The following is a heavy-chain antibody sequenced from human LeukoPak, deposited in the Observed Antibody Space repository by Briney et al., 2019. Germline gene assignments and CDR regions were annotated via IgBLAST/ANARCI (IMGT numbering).Heavy chain of an antibody. CDR1: GFIFSSNW. Sequence: GGSLRLSCAVSGFIFSSNWMSWVRQAPGKGLEWVSAISGSGGSTYYADSVKGRFTISRDNSKNTLYLQMNSLRAEDTAVYYCARDLMGIAYRGAFYYWGQGTLVTVSS. D-gene: IGHD6-13*01. CDR3: ARDLMGIAYRGAFYY. V-gene: IGHV3-23*01. CDR2: ISGSGGST. J-gene: IGHJ4*02.